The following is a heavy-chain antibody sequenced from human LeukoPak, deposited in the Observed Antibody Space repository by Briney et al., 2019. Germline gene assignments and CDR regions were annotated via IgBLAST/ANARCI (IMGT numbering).Heavy chain of an antibody. CDR2: IYYSGST. J-gene: IGHJ5*02. V-gene: IGHV4-4*02. D-gene: IGHD7-27*01. CDR1: GGSISSSNW. CDR3: ARRLTGDLDGRRFDP. Sequence: SGTLSLTCAVSGGSISSSNWWSWVRQPPGKGLEWIGTIYYSGSTYYNPSLKSRVTISVDTSKNQFSLKLSSVTAADTAVYYCARRLTGDLDGRRFDPWGQGTLVTVSS.